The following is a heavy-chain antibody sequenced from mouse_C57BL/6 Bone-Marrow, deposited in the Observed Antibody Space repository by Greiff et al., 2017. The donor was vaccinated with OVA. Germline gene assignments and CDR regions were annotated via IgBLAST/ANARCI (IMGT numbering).Heavy chain of an antibody. J-gene: IGHJ2*01. CDR1: GYTFTSYW. V-gene: IGHV1-59*01. Sequence: QVQLQQPGAELVRPGTSVKLSCKASGYTFTSYWMHWVKQRPGQGLEWIGVIDPSDSYTNYNQKFKGKATLTVDTSSSTAYMQLSSLTSEDSAVYYCASRGHYSNYLDYWGQGTTLTVSS. D-gene: IGHD2-5*01. CDR3: ASRGHYSNYLDY. CDR2: IDPSDSYT.